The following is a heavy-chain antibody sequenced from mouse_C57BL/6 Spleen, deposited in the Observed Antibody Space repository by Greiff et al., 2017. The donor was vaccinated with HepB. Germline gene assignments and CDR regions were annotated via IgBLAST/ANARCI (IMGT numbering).Heavy chain of an antibody. CDR2: ISGGGGNT. V-gene: IGHV5-9*01. D-gene: IGHD1-1*01. CDR3: ASYYYGTGYFDV. J-gene: IGHJ1*03. Sequence: EVKLMESGGGLVKPGGSLKLSCAASGFTFSSYTMSWVRQTPEKRLEWVATISGGGGNTYYPDSVKGRFTISRDNAKNTLYLQMSSLRSEDTALYYCASYYYGTGYFDVWGTGTTVTVSS. CDR1: GFTFSSYT.